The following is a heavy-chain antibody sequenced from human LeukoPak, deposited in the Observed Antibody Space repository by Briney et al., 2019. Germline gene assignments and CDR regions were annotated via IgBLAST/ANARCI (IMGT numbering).Heavy chain of an antibody. CDR2: IYPGDSDT. Sequence: GGALQISCKGSGFRFTSYWIGWVRPMPGKGLEWMGIIYPGDSDTRYSPSFQGQVTISADKSISTAYLQWSSLKASDTAMYYCARMASGTLSSSGYCFDYWGQGTLVTVSS. V-gene: IGHV5-51*01. CDR3: ARMASGTLSSSGYCFDY. J-gene: IGHJ4*02. D-gene: IGHD3-22*01. CDR1: GFRFTSYW.